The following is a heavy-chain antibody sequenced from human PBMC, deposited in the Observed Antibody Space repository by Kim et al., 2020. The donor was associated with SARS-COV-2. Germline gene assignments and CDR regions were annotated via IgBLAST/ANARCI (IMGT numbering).Heavy chain of an antibody. Sequence: GGSLRLSCAASGFTFSNYWMTWVRQAPGKGLEWVANIKQDGSAKYYLDSVKGRFTISRDNAKNSLYLQMDSLRVEDTALYSCAREWTTYDNTGHYADSWGQGTLVTVSS. J-gene: IGHJ4*02. CDR3: AREWTTYDNTGHYADS. D-gene: IGHD3-22*01. V-gene: IGHV3-7*03. CDR1: GFTFSNYW. CDR2: IKQDGSAK.